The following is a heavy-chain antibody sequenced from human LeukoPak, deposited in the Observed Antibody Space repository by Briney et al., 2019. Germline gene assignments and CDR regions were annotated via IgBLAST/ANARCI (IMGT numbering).Heavy chain of an antibody. CDR2: FNPSTDGT. CDR1: GGTFSSYA. Sequence: GASVKVSCKASGGTFSSYAISWVRQAPGQGLEWMGLFNPSTDGTTYAQKFQGRVTMTRDTSTSTVYMELSSLRFEDTAVYYCARRHPGDGYNYWTGYYFDYWGQGTLVTVSS. V-gene: IGHV1-46*01. CDR3: ARRHPGDGYNYWTGYYFDY. J-gene: IGHJ4*02. D-gene: IGHD5-24*01.